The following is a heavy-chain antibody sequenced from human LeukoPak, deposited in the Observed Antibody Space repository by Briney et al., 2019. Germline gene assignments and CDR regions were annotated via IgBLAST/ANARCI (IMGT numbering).Heavy chain of an antibody. Sequence: GGSLRLSCAASGFTFSSYGMSWVRQAPGKGLKWVSAISGSGGSTYYADSVKGRFTISRDNSKNTLYLQMNSLRAEDTAVYYCAKGPDCTNGVCYKYYMDVWGKGTTVTVSS. CDR3: AKGPDCTNGVCYKYYMDV. CDR1: GFTFSSYG. J-gene: IGHJ6*03. D-gene: IGHD2-8*01. V-gene: IGHV3-23*01. CDR2: ISGSGGST.